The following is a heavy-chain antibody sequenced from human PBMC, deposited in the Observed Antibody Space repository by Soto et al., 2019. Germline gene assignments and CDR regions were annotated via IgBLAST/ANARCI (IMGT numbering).Heavy chain of an antibody. V-gene: IGHV4-39*01. CDR3: ARSPWKYQLFTVYYYYYYMDV. D-gene: IGHD2-2*01. CDR2: IYYSGST. J-gene: IGHJ6*03. CDR1: GGSISSSSYY. Sequence: ETLSLTCTVSGGSISSSSYYWGWIRQPPGKGLEWIGSIYYSGSTYYNPSLKSRVTISVDTSKNQFSLKLSSVTAADTAVYYCARSPWKYQLFTVYYYYYYMDVWGKGTTVTVSS.